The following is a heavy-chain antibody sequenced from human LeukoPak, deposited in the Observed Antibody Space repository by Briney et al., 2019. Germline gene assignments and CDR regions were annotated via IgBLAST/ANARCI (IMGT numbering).Heavy chain of an antibody. CDR1: GYTFTTYD. V-gene: IGHV1-8*01. CDR3: ARVAGNCGGDCYPLVY. D-gene: IGHD2-21*01. J-gene: IGHJ4*02. CDR2: MNPNSGNT. Sequence: GASVKVSCKASGYTFTTYDINWVRQATGQGLEWMAWMNPNSGNTGYAQKFQGRVTMTRNTSISTAYMELSSLRSEDTAVYYCARVAGNCGGDCYPLVYWGQGTLVTVAS.